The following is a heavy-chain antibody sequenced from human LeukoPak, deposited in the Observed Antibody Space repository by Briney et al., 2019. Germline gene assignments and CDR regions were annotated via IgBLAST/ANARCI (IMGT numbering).Heavy chain of an antibody. D-gene: IGHD6-13*01. V-gene: IGHV4-4*07. CDR1: GGSISSYY. CDR3: ARGIIAAAATAWFDP. CDR2: IYTSGST. Sequence: PSETLSLTCTVSGGSISSYYWSWIRQPAGKGLEWIGRIYTSGSTNYNPSLKSRVTMSVDTSKNQFSLKLSSVTAADTAVYYCARGIIAAAATAWFDPWGQGTLVTVSP. J-gene: IGHJ5*02.